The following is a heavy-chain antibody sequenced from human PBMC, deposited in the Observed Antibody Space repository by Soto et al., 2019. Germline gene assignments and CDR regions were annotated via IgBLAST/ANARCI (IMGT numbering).Heavy chain of an antibody. CDR2: INTDGSST. V-gene: IGHV3-74*01. Sequence: EVQLVESGGGLVQPGGSLRLSCAVSGFTFSSFWMHWVRQAPGEGLVWVSRINTDGSSTSYADSVKGRLTISRDKAKNTLYLHINSLRVQDTAMYYCAKSGVDTFGLSYWGQATLVTVSS. J-gene: IGHJ4*02. CDR1: GFTFSSFW. CDR3: AKSGVDTFGLSY. D-gene: IGHD5-18*01.